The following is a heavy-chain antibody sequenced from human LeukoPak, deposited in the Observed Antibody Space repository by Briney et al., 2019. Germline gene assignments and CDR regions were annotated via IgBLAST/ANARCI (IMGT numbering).Heavy chain of an antibody. V-gene: IGHV3-30*02. Sequence: GGSLRLSCAASGFTFSSCGMHWVRQAPGKGLEWVAFIRYDGGNKYYADSVKGRFTISRDNSKKTLYLQMNSLGAEDTAVYYCAKVGVRYFDWLSTENWFDPWGQGTLVTVSS. CDR2: IRYDGGNK. CDR3: AKVGVRYFDWLSTENWFDP. CDR1: GFTFSSCG. D-gene: IGHD3-9*01. J-gene: IGHJ5*02.